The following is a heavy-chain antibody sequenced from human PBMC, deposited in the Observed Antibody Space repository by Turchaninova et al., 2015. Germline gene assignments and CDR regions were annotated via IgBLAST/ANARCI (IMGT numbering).Heavy chain of an antibody. Sequence: QVPVVASGGGVVQPGRSLRLSCAASGFTFNNYPMNWGCQAPGKGLEWVAVISTDGITKYYADSVKGRFTISRDNAKNTLSLQMSSLGPEDTAVYYCARDTNSGQSFNWYFDLWGRGTLLTVSS. CDR2: ISTDGITK. D-gene: IGHD1-26*01. V-gene: IGHV3-30-3*01. CDR3: ARDTNSGQSFNWYFDL. J-gene: IGHJ2*01. CDR1: GFTFNNYP.